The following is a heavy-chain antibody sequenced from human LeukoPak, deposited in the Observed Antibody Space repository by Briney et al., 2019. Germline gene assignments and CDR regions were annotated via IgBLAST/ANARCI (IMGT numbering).Heavy chain of an antibody. CDR2: IYYSGST. V-gene: IGHV4-59*01. J-gene: IGHJ4*02. Sequence: SETLSLTCTVSGGSISSYYWSWIRQPPGKGLEWIGYIYYSGSTNYNPSLKSRVTISVDTSKNQFSLKLSSVTAADTAVYYCARSYSNFNLGSYYWGRGTLVTVSS. D-gene: IGHD3-16*01. CDR1: GGSISSYY. CDR3: ARSYSNFNLGSYY.